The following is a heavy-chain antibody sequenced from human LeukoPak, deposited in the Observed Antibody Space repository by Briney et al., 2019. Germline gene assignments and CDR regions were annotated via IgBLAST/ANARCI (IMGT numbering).Heavy chain of an antibody. Sequence: SETLSLTCTVSGGSISSSSYYWGWIRQPPGKGLEWLGSIYYSGSTYYNPSLKSRVTISVDTSKNQFSLKLSSVAAADTAVYYCASFIRFLEWLSLYYFDCWGQGTLVTVSS. CDR3: ASFIRFLEWLSLYYFDC. J-gene: IGHJ4*02. CDR2: IYYSGST. CDR1: GGSISSSSYY. V-gene: IGHV4-39*01. D-gene: IGHD3-3*01.